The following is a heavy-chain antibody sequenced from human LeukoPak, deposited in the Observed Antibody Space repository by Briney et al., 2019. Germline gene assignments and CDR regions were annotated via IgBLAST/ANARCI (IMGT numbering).Heavy chain of an antibody. CDR3: ARRRPYSSSWGYAFDI. D-gene: IGHD6-13*01. CDR2: MNPNTGNT. CDR1: GYTFGRYD. J-gene: IGHJ3*02. V-gene: IGHV1-8*01. Sequence: GASVKVSCKASGYTFGRYDINWVRQAPGQGLERMGWMNPNTGNTFYAQKFQGRVTMTRNTSISTAYMELSSLRSEDTAVYYCARRRPYSSSWGYAFDIWGQGTMVTVSS.